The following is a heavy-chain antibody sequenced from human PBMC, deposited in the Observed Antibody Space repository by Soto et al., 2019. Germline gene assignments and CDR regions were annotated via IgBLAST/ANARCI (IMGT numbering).Heavy chain of an antibody. V-gene: IGHV3-23*01. J-gene: IGHJ3*02. CDR3: AKIPHSSSWYLDAFDI. CDR1: GFTFSSYA. D-gene: IGHD6-13*01. Sequence: LRLSCAASGFTFSSYAMSWVRQAPGKGLEWVSAISGSGGSTYYADSVKGRFAISRDNSKNTLYLQMNSLRAEDTAVYYCAKIPHSSSWYLDAFDIWGQGTMVTVSS. CDR2: ISGSGGST.